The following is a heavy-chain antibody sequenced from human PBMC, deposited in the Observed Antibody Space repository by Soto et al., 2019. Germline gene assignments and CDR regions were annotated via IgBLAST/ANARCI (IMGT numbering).Heavy chain of an antibody. J-gene: IGHJ4*02. Sequence: PSQTLSLTCAISGDSVSSYSVVWNWIRQSPSGGLEWLGRTYYRSKWYSEYAVSVQSRITVNADTSKNQVSLQLDSVTPDDTAVYFCTRRIRNSWLDYWGPGTLVTGSS. CDR3: TRRIRNSWLDY. D-gene: IGHD6-13*01. CDR1: GDSVSSYSVV. CDR2: TYYRSKWYS. V-gene: IGHV6-1*01.